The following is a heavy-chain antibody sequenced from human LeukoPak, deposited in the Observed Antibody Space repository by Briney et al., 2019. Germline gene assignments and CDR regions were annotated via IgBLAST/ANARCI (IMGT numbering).Heavy chain of an antibody. V-gene: IGHV4-34*01. CDR3: AVNGYDYYFDY. CDR2: INHSGST. CDR1: GGSFSGYY. Sequence: SETLSLTCAVYGGSFSGYYWSWIRQPPGKGLEWIGEINHSGSTYYNPSLKSRVTISVDTSKNQFSLKLSSVTAADTAVYYCAVNGYDYYFDYWGQGTLVTVSS. J-gene: IGHJ4*02. D-gene: IGHD5-12*01.